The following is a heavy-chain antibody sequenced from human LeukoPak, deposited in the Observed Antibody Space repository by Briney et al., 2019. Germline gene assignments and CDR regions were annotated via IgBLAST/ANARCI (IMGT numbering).Heavy chain of an antibody. CDR1: GGTFSSYA. Sequence: ASVKVSCKASGGTFSSYAISWVRQAPGQGLEWMGGIIPIFGTANYAQKFQGRVTITADKSTSTAYMELSSLRSEDTAVYYCARVRDGYNAAFDIWGQGTMVTVSS. V-gene: IGHV1-69*06. D-gene: IGHD5-24*01. CDR3: ARVRDGYNAAFDI. CDR2: IIPIFGTA. J-gene: IGHJ3*02.